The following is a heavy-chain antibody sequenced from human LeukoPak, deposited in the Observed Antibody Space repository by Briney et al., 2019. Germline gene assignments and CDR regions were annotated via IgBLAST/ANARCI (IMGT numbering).Heavy chain of an antibody. V-gene: IGHV1-8*03. CDR2: MNPNSGNT. CDR1: GYTFTSYD. Sequence: ASVKVSCKASGYTFTSYDINWVRQATGQGLEWMGWMNPNSGNTGYAQKFQGRVTITRNTSMSTAYMELSSLRSEDTAVYYCARGRYFDWSNYYYMDVRGKGTTVTVSS. CDR3: ARGRYFDWSNYYYMDV. D-gene: IGHD3-9*01. J-gene: IGHJ6*03.